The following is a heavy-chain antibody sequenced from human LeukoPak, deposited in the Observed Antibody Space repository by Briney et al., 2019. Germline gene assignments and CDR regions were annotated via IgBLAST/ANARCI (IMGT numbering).Heavy chain of an antibody. CDR2: ISAYNGNT. CDR1: GYTFTSYG. CDR3: ARDREDIVLMPYASAKAFDI. Sequence: ASVKVSCKASGYTFTSYGISWVRQAPGQGLEWMGWISAYNGNTNYAQKLQGRVTMTTDTSTSTAYMELRSLRSDDTAVYYCARDREDIVLMPYASAKAFDIWGQGTMVTVSS. V-gene: IGHV1-18*01. J-gene: IGHJ3*02. D-gene: IGHD2-8*01.